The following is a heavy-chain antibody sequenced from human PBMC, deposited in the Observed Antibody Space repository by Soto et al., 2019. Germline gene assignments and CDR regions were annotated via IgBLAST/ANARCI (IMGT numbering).Heavy chain of an antibody. CDR2: IETDGSAT. CDR1: GFSFRSYW. Sequence: GGSLRLSCAASGFSFRSYWMHWVRQAPGKGLVWVSGIETDGSATSYAESVKGRFTISRDNARNTLFLQMNSLRADDTAVYYCARDRPHSWLDPWGQGTLVTVSS. CDR3: ARDRPHSWLDP. V-gene: IGHV3-74*01. J-gene: IGHJ5*02.